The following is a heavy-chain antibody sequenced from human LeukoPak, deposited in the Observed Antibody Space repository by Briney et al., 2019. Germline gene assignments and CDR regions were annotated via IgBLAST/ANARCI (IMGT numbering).Heavy chain of an antibody. CDR2: ITYSGST. V-gene: IGHV4-59*12. CDR3: ARGPVKGLYYYDSSGYWQH. CDR1: GGSISNYF. D-gene: IGHD3-22*01. J-gene: IGHJ1*01. Sequence: SETLSLTCTVSGGSISNYFWSWIRQPPGKGLEWIGFITYSGSTDHNPSLKSRVTISVDTSKNQFSLKLSSVTAADTAVYYCARGPVKGLYYYDSSGYWQHWGQGTLVTVSS.